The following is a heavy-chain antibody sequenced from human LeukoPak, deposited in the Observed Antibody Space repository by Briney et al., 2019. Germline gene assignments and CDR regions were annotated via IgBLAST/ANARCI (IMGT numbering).Heavy chain of an antibody. Sequence: PGGSLRLSCAASGFTFSSYSMNWARPAPGKGLEWVSSISSSSSYIYYADSVKGRFTISRDNAKNSLYRQMNSLRAEDTAVYYCVLLLSDAFDIWGQGTMVSVSS. CDR2: ISSSSSYI. CDR3: VLLLSDAFDI. CDR1: GFTFSSYS. V-gene: IGHV3-21*01. J-gene: IGHJ3*02. D-gene: IGHD2-15*01.